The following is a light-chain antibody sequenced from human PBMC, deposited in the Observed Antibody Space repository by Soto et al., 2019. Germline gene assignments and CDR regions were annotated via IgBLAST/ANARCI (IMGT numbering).Light chain of an antibody. V-gene: IGLV1-40*01. CDR2: GNT. CDR3: QSYDGSLSGSV. J-gene: IGLJ2*01. Sequence: QSVLTQPPSASGTPGQRVTISCSGSSSTIGNNYVSWYQQVPGTAPKLLIYGNTKRPSGVPDRFSGSKSGTSASLAITGLQAEDEADYYCQSYDGSLSGSVFGGGTKLTVL. CDR1: SSTIGNNY.